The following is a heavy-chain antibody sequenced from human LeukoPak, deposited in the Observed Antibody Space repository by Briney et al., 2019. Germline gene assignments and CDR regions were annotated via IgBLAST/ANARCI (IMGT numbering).Heavy chain of an antibody. CDR1: GYTFTSYG. Sequence: ASVKVSCKASGYTFTSYGISWVRQAPGQGLEWMGWISAYNGNTNYAQKLQGRVTMTTDTSTSTAYMELRSLRSDDTAVYYCARDFWEVIADYYYYYGMDVWGQGTTVTVSS. CDR3: ARDFWEVIADYYYYYGMDV. D-gene: IGHD6-13*01. V-gene: IGHV1-18*01. CDR2: ISAYNGNT. J-gene: IGHJ6*02.